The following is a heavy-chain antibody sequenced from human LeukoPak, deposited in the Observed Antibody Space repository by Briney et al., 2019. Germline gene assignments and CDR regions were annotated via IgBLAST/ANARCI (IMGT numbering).Heavy chain of an antibody. CDR1: GFTFSSYA. Sequence: PGGSLRLSCAASGFTFSSYAMHWVRQAPGKGLEWVAVISYDGSNKYYADSVKGRFTISRDNSKNTLYLQMNSLRAEDTAVYYCARVKTWIQLWSSFDYWGQGTLVTVSS. CDR2: ISYDGSNK. V-gene: IGHV3-30-3*01. CDR3: ARVKTWIQLWSSFDY. D-gene: IGHD5-18*01. J-gene: IGHJ4*02.